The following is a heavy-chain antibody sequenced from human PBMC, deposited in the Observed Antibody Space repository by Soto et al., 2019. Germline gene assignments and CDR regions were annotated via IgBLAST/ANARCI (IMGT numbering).Heavy chain of an antibody. J-gene: IGHJ5*02. CDR1: GGSISSGDYY. V-gene: IGHV4-30-4*01. CDR3: ARTLPSDRVLRFLEWSANWFDP. D-gene: IGHD3-3*01. Sequence: QVQLQESGPGLVKPSQTLSLTCTVSGGSISSGDYYWSWIRQPPGKGLEWIGYIYYSGSTYYNPSLKRRVTISVDTSKNRFSLKLSSVTAADTAVYYCARTLPSDRVLRFLEWSANWFDPWGQGTLVTVSS. CDR2: IYYSGST.